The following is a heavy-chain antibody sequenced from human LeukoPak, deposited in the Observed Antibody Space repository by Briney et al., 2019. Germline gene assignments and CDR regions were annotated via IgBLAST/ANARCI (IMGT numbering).Heavy chain of an antibody. CDR1: GGSFSGYY. CDR2: INHSGST. V-gene: IGHV4-34*01. J-gene: IGHJ6*03. CDR3: ARANDYGDPLPRYMDV. Sequence: SETLSLTCAVYGGSFSGYYWSWIRQPPGKGLEWIGEINHSGSTNYNPSLKSRVTISVDTSKNQFSLKLSPVTAADTAVYYCARANDYGDPLPRYMDVWGKGTTVTVSS. D-gene: IGHD4-17*01.